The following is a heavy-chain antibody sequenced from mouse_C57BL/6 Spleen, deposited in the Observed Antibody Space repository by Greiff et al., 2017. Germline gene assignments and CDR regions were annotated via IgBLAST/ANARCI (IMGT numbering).Heavy chain of an antibody. V-gene: IGHV1-64*01. J-gene: IGHJ1*03. CDR2: IHPNSGST. Sequence: VQLQQPGAELVKPGASVKLSCKASGYTFTSYWMHWVKQRPGQGLEWIGMIHPNSGSTNYNEKFKSKATLTVDKSSSTAYMQLSSLTSEDSAVYYCARGDYGDGYWYFDVWGTGTTVTVSS. CDR1: GYTFTSYW. D-gene: IGHD2-4*01. CDR3: ARGDYGDGYWYFDV.